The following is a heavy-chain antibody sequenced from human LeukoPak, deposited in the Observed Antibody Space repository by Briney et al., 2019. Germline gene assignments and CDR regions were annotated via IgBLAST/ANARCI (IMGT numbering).Heavy chain of an antibody. CDR2: INPNSGGT. D-gene: IGHD2-2*01. V-gene: IGHV1-2*02. J-gene: IGHJ4*02. CDR3: ARGVGYCSSTSCYSLRAFDY. CDR1: GYTFTGYY. Sequence: ASVKVSCKASGYTFTGYYMHWARQAPGQGLEWMGWINPNSGGTNYAQKFQGRVTMTRDTSISTAYMELSRLRSDDTAVYYCARGVGYCSSTSCYSLRAFDYWGQGTLVTVSS.